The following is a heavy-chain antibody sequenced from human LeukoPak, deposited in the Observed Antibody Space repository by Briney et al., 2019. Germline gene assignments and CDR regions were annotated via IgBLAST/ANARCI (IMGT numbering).Heavy chain of an antibody. V-gene: IGHV3-33*01. J-gene: IGHJ4*02. D-gene: IGHD2-15*01. CDR3: ARDLGGSGPDY. Sequence: GGSLRLSRAASGFTFGSHGMHWVRQAPGKGLEWVAVIWYDGSNKYYGDSVKGRFTISRDNSKNTVYLQMNTLRAEDTAVYYCARDLGGSGPDYWGQGTLVTVSS. CDR2: IWYDGSNK. CDR1: GFTFGSHG.